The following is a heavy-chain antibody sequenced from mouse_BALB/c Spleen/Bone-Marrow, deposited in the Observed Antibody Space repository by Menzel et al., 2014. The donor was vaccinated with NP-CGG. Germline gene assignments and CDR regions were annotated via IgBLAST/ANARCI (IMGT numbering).Heavy chain of an antibody. J-gene: IGHJ2*01. Sequence: VKLLESGAELAKPGASVKMSCKASGYTFTSYWMHWVKQRPGQGLEWIGYINPSTGYTEYNQKFKDKATLTADKSSSTAYMQLSSLTSEDSAVYYRALGSSYRYYFDYWGQGTTLTVSS. D-gene: IGHD1-1*01. CDR3: ALGSSYRYYFDY. CDR2: INPSTGYT. CDR1: GYTFTSYW. V-gene: IGHV1-7*01.